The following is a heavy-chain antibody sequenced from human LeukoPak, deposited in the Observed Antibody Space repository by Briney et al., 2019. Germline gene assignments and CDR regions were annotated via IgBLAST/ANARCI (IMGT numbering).Heavy chain of an antibody. CDR2: IGHTLGSA. CDR1: GFTVSDYA. J-gene: IGHJ4*02. D-gene: IGHD3-22*01. Sequence: GGSLRLSCAPSGFTVSDYAMSWVRQAPGKGLEWVSSIGHTLGSAYYTESVKGRFIISRDSSKNTVFLRMNSLRAEDTAVYYCAVSMIAFDFWGQGALVTVSS. V-gene: IGHV3-23*01. CDR3: AVSMIAFDF.